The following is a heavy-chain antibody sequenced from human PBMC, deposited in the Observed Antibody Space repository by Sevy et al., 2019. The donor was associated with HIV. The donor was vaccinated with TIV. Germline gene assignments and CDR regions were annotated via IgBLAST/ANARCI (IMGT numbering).Heavy chain of an antibody. Sequence: GGSLRLSCAASVFNFSPYAMHWVRQGPGKGLEWVATISSDGSTRSYVDSVKGRFSISRDNSKNTLYLQMNNLTPEDTAVFYCAKEGYYYDSRSSDWFDPWGQGTLVTVSS. D-gene: IGHD3-22*01. J-gene: IGHJ5*02. V-gene: IGHV3-30*18. CDR2: ISSDGSTR. CDR1: VFNFSPYA. CDR3: AKEGYYYDSRSSDWFDP.